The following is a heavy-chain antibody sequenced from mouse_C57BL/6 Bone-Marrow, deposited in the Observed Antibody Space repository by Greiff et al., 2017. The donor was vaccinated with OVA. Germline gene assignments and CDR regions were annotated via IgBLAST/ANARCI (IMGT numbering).Heavy chain of an antibody. CDR2: IDPEDGDT. J-gene: IGHJ2*01. CDR3: TTGRWCLYVDD. Sequence: VQLLQSGAEFVRPGASVKLSCTASGFNIKDYCMHWVKQTPEQGLEWIGRIDPEDGDTEEAPKVQGKATRTADTSANTAYLQLSSLTAEDTAVYYCTTGRWCLYVDDWGQGTTRTVSA. D-gene: IGHD1-1*02. V-gene: IGHV14-1*01. CDR1: GFNIKDYC.